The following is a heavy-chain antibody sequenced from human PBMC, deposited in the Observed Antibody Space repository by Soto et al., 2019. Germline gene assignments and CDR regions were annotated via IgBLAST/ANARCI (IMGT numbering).Heavy chain of an antibody. CDR1: GYTFTSYA. V-gene: IGHV1-3*01. Sequence: ASVKVSCKASGYTFTSYAMHWVRQAPGQRLEWMGWINAGNGNTKYSQKFQGRVTITRDTSASTAYMELSSLRSEDTAVYYCARARGGWLVNHYYYGMDVWGQGTTVTVSS. J-gene: IGHJ6*02. D-gene: IGHD6-19*01. CDR3: ARARGGWLVNHYYYGMDV. CDR2: INAGNGNT.